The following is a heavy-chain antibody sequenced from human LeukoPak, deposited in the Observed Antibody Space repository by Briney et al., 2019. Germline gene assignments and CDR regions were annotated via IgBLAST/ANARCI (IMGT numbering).Heavy chain of an antibody. J-gene: IGHJ4*02. CDR1: GGSISSYY. D-gene: IGHD2-8*01. CDR2: VYSSGST. Sequence: SETLSLTCTVSGGSISSYYWSWIRQPAGSRLEWIERVYSSGSTNYNPSLKSRVTISVDTSKNQFSLKLTSVTAADTAVYYCSRSLYLRGLFDYWGQGTLVTVSS. V-gene: IGHV4-4*07. CDR3: SRSLYLRGLFDY.